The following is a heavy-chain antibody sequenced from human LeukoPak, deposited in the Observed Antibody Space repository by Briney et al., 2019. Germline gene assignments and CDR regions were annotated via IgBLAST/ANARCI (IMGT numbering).Heavy chain of an antibody. J-gene: IGHJ4*02. CDR3: ARDYGGSSPFDF. CDR1: GFTFSSYE. CDR2: ISSSGSTI. Sequence: GGSLRLSCAAFGFTFSSYEMHWVRQAPGKGLEWVSYISSSGSTIYYADSVKGRFTISRDNAKNSLYLQMNSLRAEDTAVYYCARDYGGSSPFDFWGQGTLVTVSS. V-gene: IGHV3-48*03. D-gene: IGHD4-23*01.